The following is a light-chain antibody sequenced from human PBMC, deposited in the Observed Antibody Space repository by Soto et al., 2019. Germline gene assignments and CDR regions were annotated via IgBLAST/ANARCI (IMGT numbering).Light chain of an antibody. CDR3: HQYNNWPPWT. CDR2: GAS. V-gene: IGKV3-15*01. CDR1: QSVSSN. J-gene: IGKJ1*01. Sequence: EIVMTQSPATLSVSPGDRATLSCRASQSVSSNLAWYQQKPGQAPRLLIYGASTRATGIPARFSGSGSETEFTLTISNLQSEDFAVYYCHQYNNWPPWTFGQGTKVDTK.